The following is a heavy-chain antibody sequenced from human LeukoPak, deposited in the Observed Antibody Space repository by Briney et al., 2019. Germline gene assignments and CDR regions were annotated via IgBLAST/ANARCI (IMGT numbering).Heavy chain of an antibody. J-gene: IGHJ4*02. Sequence: GESLKISCKGSGYSFTSYWIGWVRQMPGKGLEWMGVIYPGDSDTRYSPSFQGQVTISADKSISTAYLQWSSLKASDTAMYYCARHRPYSSGWRHFDYWGQGTLVTVSS. CDR2: IYPGDSDT. D-gene: IGHD6-19*01. CDR1: GYSFTSYW. CDR3: ARHRPYSSGWRHFDY. V-gene: IGHV5-51*01.